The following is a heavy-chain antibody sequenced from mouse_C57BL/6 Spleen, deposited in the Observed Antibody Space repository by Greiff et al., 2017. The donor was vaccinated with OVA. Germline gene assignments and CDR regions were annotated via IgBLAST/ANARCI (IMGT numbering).Heavy chain of an antibody. CDR1: GFTFSDYG. D-gene: IGHD2-2*01. CDR3: ARTTMVTTSYFDV. J-gene: IGHJ1*03. CDR2: ISSGSSTI. Sequence: EVKLMESGGGLVKPGGSLKLSCAASGFTFSDYGMHWVRQAPEKGLEWVAYISSGSSTIYYADTVKGRFTISRDNAKNTLFLQMTSLRSEDTAMYYCARTTMVTTSYFDVWGTGTTVTVSS. V-gene: IGHV5-17*01.